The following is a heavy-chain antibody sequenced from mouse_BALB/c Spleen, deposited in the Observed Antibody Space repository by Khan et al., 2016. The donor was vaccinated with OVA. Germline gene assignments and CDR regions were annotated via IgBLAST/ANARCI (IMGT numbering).Heavy chain of an antibody. CDR3: AKFTPDYYSMDY. CDR1: GFSLSSYG. D-gene: IGHD1-1*01. J-gene: IGHJ4*01. Sequence: QVQLKESGPGLVAPSQSLSITCTVSGFSLSSYGVNWVHQPPGKGLEWLGVIWGDGSKNYHSVLISKLIISKDNSKSKVFLNLNSLQTDDTATYYCAKFTPDYYSMDYWGQGTSVTVSS. V-gene: IGHV2-3*01. CDR2: IWGDGSK.